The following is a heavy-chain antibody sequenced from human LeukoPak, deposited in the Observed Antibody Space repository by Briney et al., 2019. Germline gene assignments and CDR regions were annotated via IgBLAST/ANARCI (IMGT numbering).Heavy chain of an antibody. D-gene: IGHD3-22*01. CDR2: IYYSGST. CDR1: GGPISSYY. Sequence: PSETLSLTCTVSGGPISSYYWSWIRQPPGKGLEWIGYIYYSGSTNYNPSLKSRVTISVDTSKNQFSLKLSSVTAADTAVYYCARGGRVVVIPPNLWGRGTLVTVSS. J-gene: IGHJ2*01. V-gene: IGHV4-59*01. CDR3: ARGGRVVVIPPNL.